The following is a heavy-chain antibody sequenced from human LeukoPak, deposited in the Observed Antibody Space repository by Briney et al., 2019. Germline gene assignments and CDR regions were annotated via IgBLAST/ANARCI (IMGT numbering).Heavy chain of an antibody. V-gene: IGHV1-18*01. CDR1: GYTFISYS. CDR3: ARVTPLNCSGGSCYPNYYYYYGMDV. J-gene: IGHJ6*02. CDR2: IIAYNGNT. D-gene: IGHD2-15*01. Sequence: VASVKVSCKASGYTFISYSISWVRQAPGQGLEWMGWIIAYNGNTNYAQKFRGRVTMTTDTSTSTAYMELRSLRSDDTAVYYCARVTPLNCSGGSCYPNYYYYYGMDVWGQGTTVTVSS.